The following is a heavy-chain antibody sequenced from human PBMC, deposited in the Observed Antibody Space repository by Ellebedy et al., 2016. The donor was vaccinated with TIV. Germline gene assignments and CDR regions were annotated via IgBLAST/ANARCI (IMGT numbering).Heavy chain of an antibody. CDR1: GYNFSDYG. Sequence: GESLKISCVGSGYNFSDYGMNWVRQAPGKGLEWISVIYSDAATYYADSVKGRFTISRDNSKNTLYLQMNSLRAEDTAVYYCARGFRFGMNVWGQGTTVTVSS. V-gene: IGHV3-66*01. D-gene: IGHD3-10*01. CDR2: IYSDAAT. J-gene: IGHJ6*02. CDR3: ARGFRFGMNV.